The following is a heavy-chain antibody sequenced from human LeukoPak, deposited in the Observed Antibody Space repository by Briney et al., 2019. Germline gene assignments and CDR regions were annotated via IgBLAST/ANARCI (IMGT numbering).Heavy chain of an antibody. D-gene: IGHD2-15*01. Sequence: SETLSLTCTVSGGSISSYYWSWIRQPPGKGLEWIGYIYYSGSTNYNPSLKSRVTISVDTSKNQFSLKLSSVTAADTAAYYCARYCSGGSCAPDAFDIWGQGTMVTVSS. V-gene: IGHV4-59*08. J-gene: IGHJ3*02. CDR3: ARYCSGGSCAPDAFDI. CDR1: GGSISSYY. CDR2: IYYSGST.